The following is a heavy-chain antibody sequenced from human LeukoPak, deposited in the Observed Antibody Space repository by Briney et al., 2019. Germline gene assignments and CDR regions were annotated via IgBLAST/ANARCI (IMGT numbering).Heavy chain of an antibody. CDR2: ISWNSDII. Sequence: GGSLRLSCAASGFTFDDYAMHWVRQAPGKGLEWVSGISWNSDIIGYADSVKGRFTIPRDSAKNSLYLQMNSLRPEDTAFYYCAKDIRSIVVPPDAMDVWGQGTTVTVSS. D-gene: IGHD2-2*01. J-gene: IGHJ6*02. V-gene: IGHV3-9*01. CDR1: GFTFDDYA. CDR3: AKDIRSIVVPPDAMDV.